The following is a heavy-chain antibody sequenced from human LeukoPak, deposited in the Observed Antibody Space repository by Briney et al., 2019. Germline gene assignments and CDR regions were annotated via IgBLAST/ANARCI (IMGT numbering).Heavy chain of an antibody. CDR3: ARAPVWFGEWFFDY. V-gene: IGHV3-30-3*01. CDR1: GFTFSSYA. D-gene: IGHD3-10*01. CDR2: ISYDGSNK. J-gene: IGHJ4*02. Sequence: GRSLRLACAASGFTFSSYAMHWVRQAPGKGLEWVAVISYDGSNKDYADSVKGRFTISRDNSKNTLYLQMNSLRAEDTAVYYCARAPVWFGEWFFDYWGQGTLVTVSS.